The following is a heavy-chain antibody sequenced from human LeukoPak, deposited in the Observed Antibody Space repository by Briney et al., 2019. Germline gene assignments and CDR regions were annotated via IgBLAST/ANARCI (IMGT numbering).Heavy chain of an antibody. CDR3: AGDGSGSYRADY. J-gene: IGHJ4*02. CDR1: GFTFSSYS. D-gene: IGHD3-10*01. CDR2: ISSSSSYI. Sequence: GGSLRLSCAASGFTFSSYSMNWVRQAPGKGLEWVSSISSSSSYIYYADSVKGRFTISRDNAKNSLYLQMNSLRAEDTAVYYCAGDGSGSYRADYWGQGTLVTVSS. V-gene: IGHV3-21*01.